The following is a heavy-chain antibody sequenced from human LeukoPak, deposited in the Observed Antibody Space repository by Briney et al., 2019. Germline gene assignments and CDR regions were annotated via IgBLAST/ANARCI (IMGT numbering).Heavy chain of an antibody. CDR1: GGSTSSDY. D-gene: IGHD3-16*01. CDR2: VYNTGAT. J-gene: IGHJ2*01. Sequence: SETLSLTCTVSGGSTSSDYWSRVRQSPGKGLEWVGYVYNTGATGKNPSLKSRVTILLDTSKKQCSLKLTSVSAADTAVYYCARLKLGAYFDLWGRGTLVTVSS. V-gene: IGHV4-59*08. CDR3: ARLKLGAYFDL.